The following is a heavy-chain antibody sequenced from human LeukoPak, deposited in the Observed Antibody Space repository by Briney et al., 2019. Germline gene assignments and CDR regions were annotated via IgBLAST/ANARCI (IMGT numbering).Heavy chain of an antibody. CDR3: ARARSPSSGYLLRDHNWFDP. Sequence: PGGSLRLSCAASGFTFSSYWMSWVRQAPGKGLEWVAVISYDGSNKYYADSVKGRFTISRDNSKNTLYLQMNSLRAEDTAVYYCARARSPSSGYLLRDHNWFDPWGQGTLVTVSS. CDR1: GFTFSSYW. CDR2: ISYDGSNK. V-gene: IGHV3-30-3*01. D-gene: IGHD3-22*01. J-gene: IGHJ5*02.